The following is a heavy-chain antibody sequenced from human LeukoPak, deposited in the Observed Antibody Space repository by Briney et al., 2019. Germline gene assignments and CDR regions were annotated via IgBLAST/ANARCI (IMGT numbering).Heavy chain of an antibody. CDR3: ARLYASVNYFDY. J-gene: IGHJ4*02. CDR2: IWYDGSNK. CDR1: GFTFSSYA. V-gene: IGHV3-33*08. Sequence: GGSLRLSCAASGFTFSSYAMHWVRQAPGKGLEWVAVIWYDGSNKYYADSVKGRFTISRDNSKNTLYLQMNSLRAEDTAVYYCARLYASVNYFDYWGQGTLVTVSS. D-gene: IGHD3-16*01.